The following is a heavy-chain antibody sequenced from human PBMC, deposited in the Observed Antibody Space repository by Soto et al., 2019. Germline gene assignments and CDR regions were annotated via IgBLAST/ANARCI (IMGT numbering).Heavy chain of an antibody. CDR3: ARTYYYGSGWSPRAYYYGMDV. D-gene: IGHD3-10*01. CDR1: GGSVSSGSYY. J-gene: IGHJ6*02. Sequence: PSETLSLTCTVSGGSVSSGSYYWSWIRQPPGKGLEWIGYIYYSGSTNYNPSLKSRVTISVDTSKNQFSLKLSSVTAADTAVYYCARTYYYGSGWSPRAYYYGMDVWGQGTTVTVSS. CDR2: IYYSGST. V-gene: IGHV4-61*01.